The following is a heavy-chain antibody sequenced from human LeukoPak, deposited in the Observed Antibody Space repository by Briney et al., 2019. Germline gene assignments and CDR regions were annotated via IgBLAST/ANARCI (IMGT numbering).Heavy chain of an antibody. CDR2: IRDSGAST. V-gene: IGHV3-23*01. Sequence: PGGSLRLSCAASGFTFLTYAMSWVRQAPGKGLHWVSVIRDSGASTYYADSVKGRFTISRDNSKNTLYLQMNSLRAEDTAVYYCAKAGRSGWYPGWPFDIWGQGTMVTVSS. CDR3: AKAGRSGWYPGWPFDI. CDR1: GFTFLTYA. D-gene: IGHD6-19*01. J-gene: IGHJ3*02.